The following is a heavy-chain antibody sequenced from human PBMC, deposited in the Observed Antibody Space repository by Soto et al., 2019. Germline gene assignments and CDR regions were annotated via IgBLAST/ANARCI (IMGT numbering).Heavy chain of an antibody. CDR2: IKQDGSEK. Sequence: PVGSLRLSCAASGFTFSSYWMSWVRQAPGKGLEWVANIKQDGSEKYYVDSVKGRFTISRDNAKNSLYLQMNSLRAEDAAVYYCAREGRSRIAARPGPYWGQGTLVTVSS. D-gene: IGHD6-6*01. J-gene: IGHJ4*02. CDR3: AREGRSRIAARPGPY. CDR1: GFTFSSYW. V-gene: IGHV3-7*03.